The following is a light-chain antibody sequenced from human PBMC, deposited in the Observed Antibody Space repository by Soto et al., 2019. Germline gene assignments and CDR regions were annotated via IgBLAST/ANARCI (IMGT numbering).Light chain of an antibody. CDR2: LGS. V-gene: IGKV2-28*01. CDR1: QSLRHSNGNNY. CDR3: MQARQTPVT. J-gene: IGKJ5*01. Sequence: DIVMTQSPVSLPVTPGEPSAVSCRSSQSLRHSNGNNYLDWYLQKPGQSQQLLIYLGSNRASGVPDRFSGSGSGTDFTLKISRVEAEDVGVYYCMQARQTPVTFGQGTRLEIK.